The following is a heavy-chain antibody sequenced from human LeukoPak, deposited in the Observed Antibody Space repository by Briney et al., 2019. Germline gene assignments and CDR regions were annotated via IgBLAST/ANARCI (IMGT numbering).Heavy chain of an antibody. D-gene: IGHD2-21*02. Sequence: SQTLSLTCAVSGGSISSSGYWSWIRQHPGKGLEWIGYIHYRGSTYYNPSPKSRVTISVDTSKNQFSLKLSSVTAADTAVYYCARVDCGGDCDLDWYFDLWGRGTLVTVSS. V-gene: IGHV4-31*11. J-gene: IGHJ2*01. CDR1: GGSISSSGY. CDR3: ARVDCGGDCDLDWYFDL. CDR2: IHYRGST.